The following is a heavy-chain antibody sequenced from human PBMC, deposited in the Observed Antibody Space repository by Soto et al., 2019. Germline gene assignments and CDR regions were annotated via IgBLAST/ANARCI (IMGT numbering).Heavy chain of an antibody. J-gene: IGHJ6*02. V-gene: IGHV4-39*02. D-gene: IGHD6-19*01. CDR2: IYCRGST. CDR1: GGSISSSSYY. CDR3: ARDGVIIAVAGTYYYYGMDV. Sequence: GTLSRSCTVSGGSISSSSYYCGWIRQPPGKGLEWIGSIYCRGSTYYNPSLKSRVTISVDTSKNQLSLKLSSVTAADTAVYYCARDGVIIAVAGTYYYYGMDVWGQGTTVT.